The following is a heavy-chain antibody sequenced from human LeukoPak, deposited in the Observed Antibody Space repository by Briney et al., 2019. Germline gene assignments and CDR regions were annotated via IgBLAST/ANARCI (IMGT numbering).Heavy chain of an antibody. Sequence: ASVKVSCKASGGTFSSYAISWVRQAPGQGLEWMGGIIPIFGTANYAQKFQGRVTITADESTSTAYMELRSLRSDDTAVYYCARDWEEVRGVIFDYWGQGTLVTVSS. CDR3: ARDWEEVRGVIFDY. V-gene: IGHV1-69*13. J-gene: IGHJ4*02. D-gene: IGHD3-10*01. CDR1: GGTFSSYA. CDR2: IIPIFGTA.